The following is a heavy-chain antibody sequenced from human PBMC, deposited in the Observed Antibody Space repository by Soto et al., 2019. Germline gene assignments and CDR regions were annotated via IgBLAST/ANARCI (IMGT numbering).Heavy chain of an antibody. CDR2: ISGGGNDR. V-gene: IGHV3-23*01. CDR3: ARSLFIASTDTEPFDS. CDR1: GFTFSSYA. Sequence: GGSLRLSCAASGFTFSSYAMSWVRQAPGKGLEWVSAISGGGNDRFYADSVRGRFTISRDNSRNTLYLHMNSLRDEDTAVHYCARSLFIASTDTEPFDSWGQGTLVTVSS. D-gene: IGHD6-13*01. J-gene: IGHJ4*02.